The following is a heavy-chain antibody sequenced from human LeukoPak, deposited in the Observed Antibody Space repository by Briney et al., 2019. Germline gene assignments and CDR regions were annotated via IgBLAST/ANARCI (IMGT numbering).Heavy chain of an antibody. Sequence: PGESLKISCKGSGYSFTSYWIGWVRQMPGKGLEWMGIIYPGDSDTRYNPSFQGQVTISADKSISTAYVQWSSLKASDTAMYYCARHYSGYSSGLQIWGQGTMVTVSS. CDR1: GYSFTSYW. D-gene: IGHD6-19*01. CDR2: IYPGDSDT. CDR3: ARHYSGYSSGLQI. J-gene: IGHJ3*02. V-gene: IGHV5-51*01.